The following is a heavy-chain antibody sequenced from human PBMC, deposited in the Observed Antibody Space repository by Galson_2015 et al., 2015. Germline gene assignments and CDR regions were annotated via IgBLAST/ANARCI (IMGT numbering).Heavy chain of an antibody. CDR2: ISSSGTHT. CDR1: GFTFSEYF. Sequence: SLRLSCAASGFTFSEYFMSWIRQAPGKGLEWVSYISSSGTHTRYADSAEGRFTISRDNAKNSVFLQINNLRGEDTAVYYCARVPTYYDVSFWGQGTLVTVS. CDR3: ARVPTYYDVSF. D-gene: IGHD3-22*01. J-gene: IGHJ1*01. V-gene: IGHV3-11*06.